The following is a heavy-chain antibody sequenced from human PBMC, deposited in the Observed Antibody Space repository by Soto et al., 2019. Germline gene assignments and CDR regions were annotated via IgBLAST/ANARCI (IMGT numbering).Heavy chain of an antibody. CDR2: IYYAGST. D-gene: IGHD5-12*01. CDR3: ARRIVATETFVY. Sequence: SETLSLTCTVSGGSMISDYWSWIRQPPGRGLEWIGFIYYAGSTKYNPSLNSRVTISVDTSKNQFSLTVTSVTAADTAVYYCARRIVATETFVYWGQGTLVTVSS. V-gene: IGHV4-59*08. CDR1: GGSMISDY. J-gene: IGHJ4*02.